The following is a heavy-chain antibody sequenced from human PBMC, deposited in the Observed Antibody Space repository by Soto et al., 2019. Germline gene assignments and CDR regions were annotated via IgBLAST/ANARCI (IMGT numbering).Heavy chain of an antibody. V-gene: IGHV4-59*01. J-gene: IGHJ4*02. CDR2: VYHSGST. CDR1: GVSITCSY. Sequence: PSETLSFTCSVSGVSITCSYWSWIRQPQGKTLAWLGYVYHSGSTTYNPSLKSRVSILVDTSKNQFSLRLTSVIAAGTAAYHCAIDMPYGAGSLAGCDYWGQGILGTVSS. CDR3: AIDMPYGAGSLAGCDY. D-gene: IGHD1-26*01.